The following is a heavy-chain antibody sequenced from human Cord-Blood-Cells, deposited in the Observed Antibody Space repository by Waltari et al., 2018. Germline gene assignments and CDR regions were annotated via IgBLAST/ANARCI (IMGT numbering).Heavy chain of an antibody. CDR1: GGSISSYY. J-gene: IGHJ3*02. D-gene: IGHD3-22*01. CDR2: IYTSGST. Sequence: QVQLQESGPGLVKPSETLSLTCTVSGGSISSYYWSWTRQPAGKGLEWIGRIYTSGSTNYNPSLKSRVTMSVDTSKNQFSLKLSSVTAADTAVYYCARAINSSGYYAFDIWGQGTMVTVSS. V-gene: IGHV4-4*07. CDR3: ARAINSSGYYAFDI.